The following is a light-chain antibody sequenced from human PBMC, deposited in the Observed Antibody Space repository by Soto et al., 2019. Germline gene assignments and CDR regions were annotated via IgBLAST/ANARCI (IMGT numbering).Light chain of an antibody. CDR3: MQGTHWPWT. V-gene: IGKV2-30*02. Sequence: DVVMTQSPLSLPVTLGQPASISCRSSQSLVHSNGNTYLCWFQQRPGQSPRRLIYKVSNRDSGVPDRFSGSGSGTDVTLKISRVEAEDVGIYYCMQGTHWPWTFGQGTRVEIK. CDR2: KVS. J-gene: IGKJ1*01. CDR1: QSLVHSNGNTY.